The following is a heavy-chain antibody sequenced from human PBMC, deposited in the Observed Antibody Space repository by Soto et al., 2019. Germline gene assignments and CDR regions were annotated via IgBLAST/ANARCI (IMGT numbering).Heavy chain of an antibody. Sequence: EVQLVESGGGLVQPGGSLRLSCAASGFTFSSYWMSWVHQAPGKGLEWVANINQDGSEKYYVDSVKGRFTISRDNAKNSLYLQMNSLRAEDTAMYYCARDLRNNPYGDYSLYWGQGTLVTVSS. CDR2: INQDGSEK. CDR3: ARDLRNNPYGDYSLY. V-gene: IGHV3-7*03. D-gene: IGHD4-17*01. CDR1: GFTFSSYW. J-gene: IGHJ4*02.